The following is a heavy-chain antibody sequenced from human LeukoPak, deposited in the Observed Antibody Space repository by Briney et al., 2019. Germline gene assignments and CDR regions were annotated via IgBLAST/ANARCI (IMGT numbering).Heavy chain of an antibody. V-gene: IGHV4-61*02. J-gene: IGHJ4*02. CDR1: SDSLSSDNNY. D-gene: IGHD3-10*01. CDR2: IYTSGRT. CDR3: AREPFHSYGELLD. Sequence: SETLSLTCTVSSDSLSSDNNYWNWIRQPAGKGLEWIGRIYTSGRTSYNPSLKSRVTISVDTSKNRFSLKLTSVTAADTAVYYGAREPFHSYGELLDWGRGTLVTVSS.